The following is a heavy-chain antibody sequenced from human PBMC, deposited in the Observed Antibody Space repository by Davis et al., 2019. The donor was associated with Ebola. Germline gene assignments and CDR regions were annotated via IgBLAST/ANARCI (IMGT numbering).Heavy chain of an antibody. CDR1: GGSFSGYY. Sequence: PSETLSLTCAVYGGSFSGYYWSWIRQPPGKGLEWIGEINHSGSTNYNPSLKSRVTISVDTSKNQFSLKLSSVTAADTAVYYCARVAGSFHYYYGMDVWGQGTTVTVSS. CDR2: INHSGST. D-gene: IGHD6-19*01. V-gene: IGHV4-34*01. CDR3: ARVAGSFHYYYGMDV. J-gene: IGHJ6*02.